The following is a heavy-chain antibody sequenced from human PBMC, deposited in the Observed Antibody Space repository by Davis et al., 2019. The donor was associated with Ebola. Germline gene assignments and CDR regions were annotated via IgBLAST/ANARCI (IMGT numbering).Heavy chain of an antibody. CDR1: GFTFSSYA. CDR2: FSSSSSTI. Sequence: PGGSLRLSCAASGFTFSSYAMSWVRQAPGKGLEWVSYFSSSSSTIYYADSVKGRFTISRDNAKNSLYLQMNSLRAEDTAMYYCASSWELGPLDYWGQGTLVTVSS. J-gene: IGHJ4*02. D-gene: IGHD1-26*01. V-gene: IGHV3-48*04. CDR3: ASSWELGPLDY.